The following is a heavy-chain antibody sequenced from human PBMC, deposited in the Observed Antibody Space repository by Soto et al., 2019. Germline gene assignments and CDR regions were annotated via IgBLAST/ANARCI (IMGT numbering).Heavy chain of an antibody. J-gene: IGHJ6*02. V-gene: IGHV5-10-1*01. D-gene: IGHD2-15*01. CDR2: IDTSYSYS. CDR3: ARYCSSSSCSQLYGMDV. CDR1: GYSFTKYW. Sequence: GESLKISCKGSGYSFTKYWIIWVRQVPGKGLEWMGRIDTSYSYSHYSPSFQGHVTISVDKSISTGYLQWSSLKASDTAMYYCARYCSSSSCSQLYGMDVWGQGTTVTVSS.